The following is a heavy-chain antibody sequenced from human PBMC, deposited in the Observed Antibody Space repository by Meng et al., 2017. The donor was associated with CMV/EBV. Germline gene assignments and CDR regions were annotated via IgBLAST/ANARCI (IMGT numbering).Heavy chain of an antibody. Sequence: GESLKISCAASGFTFSSYAMSWVRPAPGKGLEWVSAISGSGGSTYYADSVKGRFTISRDTSKNTLYLQMNSLRAEDTAVYYCAKDLVAAAPYAIDIWGQGTMVTVSS. CDR1: GFTFSSYA. J-gene: IGHJ3*02. CDR3: AKDLVAAAPYAIDI. D-gene: IGHD6-13*01. V-gene: IGHV3-23*01. CDR2: ISGSGGST.